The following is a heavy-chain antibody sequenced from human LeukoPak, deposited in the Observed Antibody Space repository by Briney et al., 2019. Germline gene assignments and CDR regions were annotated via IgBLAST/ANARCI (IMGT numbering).Heavy chain of an antibody. J-gene: IGHJ6*02. D-gene: IGHD5-12*01. CDR2: IYYSGST. Sequence: SKTLSLTCSVSGGSISGAYWSWIRQAPGKGLEWIGYIYYSGSTDYNPSLESRVTISIDTSKNHFSLNLTAVTAADTAIHYCARTGSGRDYYGMDVWGQGTSVTVSS. CDR3: ARTGSGRDYYGMDV. CDR1: GGSISGAY. V-gene: IGHV4-59*01.